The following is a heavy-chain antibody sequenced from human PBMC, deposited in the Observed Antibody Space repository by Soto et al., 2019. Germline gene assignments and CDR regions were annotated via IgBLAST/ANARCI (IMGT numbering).Heavy chain of an antibody. V-gene: IGHV3-23*01. CDR3: AKDVSTTRGYYDILTGYYLANAFDI. J-gene: IGHJ3*02. CDR2: ISGSGGST. Sequence: PGGSLRLSCAASGFTFSSYAMSWVRQAPGKGLEWVSAISGSGGSTYYADPVKGRFTISRDNSKNTLYLQMNSLRAEDTAVYYCAKDVSTTRGYYDILTGYYLANAFDIWVQGTIVTVSS. D-gene: IGHD3-9*01. CDR1: GFTFSSYA.